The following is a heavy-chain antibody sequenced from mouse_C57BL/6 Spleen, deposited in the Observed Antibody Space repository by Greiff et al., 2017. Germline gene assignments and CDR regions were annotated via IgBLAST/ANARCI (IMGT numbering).Heavy chain of an antibody. Sequence: VQLQQPGAELVKPGASVKLSCKASGYTFTSYWMHWVKQRPGQGLEWIGMIHPSSGSTNYNEKFKSKATLTVDKSSSTAYMQLSSLTSEDSAVYYCAYGNYHAWFAYWGQVTLVTVSA. D-gene: IGHD2-1*01. CDR1: GYTFTSYW. CDR2: IHPSSGST. V-gene: IGHV1-64*01. CDR3: AYGNYHAWFAY. J-gene: IGHJ3*01.